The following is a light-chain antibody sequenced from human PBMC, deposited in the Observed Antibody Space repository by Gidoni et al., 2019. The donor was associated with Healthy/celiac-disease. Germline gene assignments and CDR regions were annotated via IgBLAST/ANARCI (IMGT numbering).Light chain of an antibody. Sequence: DIVLTQSPATLSLSPGERATLSCRASQSVSSYLAWYQQKPGQAPRLLIYDASTRATGIPARFSGSGSGTDFTLTISSLEPEDFAVYYCQQRSNWPPKYTFGQGTKLEIK. CDR2: DAS. CDR1: QSVSSY. V-gene: IGKV3-11*01. CDR3: QQRSNWPPKYT. J-gene: IGKJ2*01.